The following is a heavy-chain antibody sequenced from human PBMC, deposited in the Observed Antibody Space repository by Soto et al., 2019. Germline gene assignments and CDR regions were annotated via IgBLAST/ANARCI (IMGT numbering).Heavy chain of an antibody. V-gene: IGHV4-31*03. Sequence: QVQLQESGPGLVKPSQTLSLTCSVSGDSIRGGGHYWNWIRQFPGKGLEWIRYVYHSGSTHYNPSLRGRLTISIDTSKNQFSLRLISVTAADTALYYCARDTGLAPTVWGYWGHGTQVTVSS. CDR1: GDSIRGGGHY. J-gene: IGHJ4*03. D-gene: IGHD7-27*01. CDR2: VYHSGST. CDR3: ARDTGLAPTVWGY.